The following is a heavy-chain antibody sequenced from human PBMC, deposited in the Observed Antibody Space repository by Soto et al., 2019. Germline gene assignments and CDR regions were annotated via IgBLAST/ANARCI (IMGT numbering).Heavy chain of an antibody. CDR1: GFSLSTSGNC. D-gene: IGHD3-22*01. J-gene: IGHJ4*02. Sequence: SGTKLVNPTQTLTLTCTFSGFSLSTSGNCVNWIRQPPGKALEWLALIDWDDDKYYNTSLKTRLTISKDTSKNQVVHTMTNMDPVDTATYYCARIRYDTSGYYRIMDFWGQGTLVTVSS. CDR2: IDWDDDK. V-gene: IGHV2-70*01. CDR3: ARIRYDTSGYYRIMDF.